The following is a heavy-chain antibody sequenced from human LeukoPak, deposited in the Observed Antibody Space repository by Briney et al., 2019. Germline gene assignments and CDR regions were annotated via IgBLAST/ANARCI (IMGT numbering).Heavy chain of an antibody. V-gene: IGHV1-69*05. CDR3: ASSVRLDGSTGY. CDR1: GGTFSSYA. Sequence: EASVKVSCKASGGTFSSYAISWVRQAPGQGLEWMGGIIPIFGTANYAQKFQGRVTITTDESTSTAYMELSSLRSEDTAVYYCASSVRLDGSTGYWGQGTLVTVSS. J-gene: IGHJ4*02. CDR2: IIPIFGTA. D-gene: IGHD5/OR15-5a*01.